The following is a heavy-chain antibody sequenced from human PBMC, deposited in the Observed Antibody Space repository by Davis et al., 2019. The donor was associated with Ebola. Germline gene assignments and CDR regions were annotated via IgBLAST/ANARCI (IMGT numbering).Heavy chain of an antibody. CDR2: INHSGST. CDR1: GGSFSGYY. CDR3: ARSGSSSPGEFDY. J-gene: IGHJ4*02. D-gene: IGHD6-6*01. V-gene: IGHV4-34*09. Sequence: MPSETLSLTCAVYGGSFSGYYWSWIRQPPGKGLEWIGEINHSGSTNYNPSLKSRVTISVDTSKNQFSLKLSSVTAADTAVYYCARSGSSSPGEFDYWGQGTLVTVSS.